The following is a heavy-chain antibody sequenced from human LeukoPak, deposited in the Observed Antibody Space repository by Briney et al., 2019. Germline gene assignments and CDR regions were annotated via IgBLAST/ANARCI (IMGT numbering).Heavy chain of an antibody. V-gene: IGHV1-69*04. Sequence: SVKVSCKASGGTFSSYAIIWVRQAPGQGLEWMGRIIPILGIANYAQKFQGRVTITADKSTSTAYMELSSLRSEDTAVYYCASRRGVATNYYFDYWGQGTLVTVSS. J-gene: IGHJ4*02. D-gene: IGHD5-12*01. CDR1: GGTFSSYA. CDR3: ASRRGVATNYYFDY. CDR2: IIPILGIA.